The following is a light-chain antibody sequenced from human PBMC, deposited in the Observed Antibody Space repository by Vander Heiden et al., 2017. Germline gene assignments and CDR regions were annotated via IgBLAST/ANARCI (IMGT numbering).Light chain of an antibody. CDR1: QSVSSY. CDR2: DAS. CDR3: QQLSIWPSLT. J-gene: IGKJ4*01. V-gene: IGKV3-11*01. Sequence: DIVLTQSPATLSLSPGERATLSCRASQSVSSYLAWYQQKPGQAPRLLIYDASNRATGIPARFSGSGYGTDFTLTISSLEPEDFAVYYCQQLSIWPSLTFGGGTKVEIK.